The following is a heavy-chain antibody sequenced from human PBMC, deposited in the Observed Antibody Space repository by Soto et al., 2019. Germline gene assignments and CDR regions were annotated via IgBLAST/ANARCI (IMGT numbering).Heavy chain of an antibody. V-gene: IGHV4-4*02. J-gene: IGHJ4*02. D-gene: IGHD4-4*01. CDR1: GNSISTTNW. CDR3: ARDVGCCHVGNSSGQLDL. Sequence: QVELQESGPGLVKPSGTLSLTCVVSGNSISTTNWWSWVRQSPGKGLEWIGEIYHSGSTNYNPSLKSRVTISVDKSKNPSSRKLGSAPAADTAGYYCARDVGCCHVGNSSGQLDLWSQRTRVTVSS. CDR2: IYHSGST.